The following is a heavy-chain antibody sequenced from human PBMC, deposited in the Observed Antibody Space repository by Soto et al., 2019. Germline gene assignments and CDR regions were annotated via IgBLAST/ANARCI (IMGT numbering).Heavy chain of an antibody. CDR1: GYTFTDYY. CDR3: ARNYGSRNYRPDAFDI. V-gene: IGHV1-2*04. D-gene: IGHD3-10*01. CDR2: INPNSGGT. Sequence: ASVKVSCKASGYTFTDYYIHWVRQAPGQGLEWMGWINPNSGGTNYAQKYQGWVTMTRDTSISTAYMELSRLTSDDTAVYYCARNYGSRNYRPDAFDIWGQGTMVTVSS. J-gene: IGHJ3*02.